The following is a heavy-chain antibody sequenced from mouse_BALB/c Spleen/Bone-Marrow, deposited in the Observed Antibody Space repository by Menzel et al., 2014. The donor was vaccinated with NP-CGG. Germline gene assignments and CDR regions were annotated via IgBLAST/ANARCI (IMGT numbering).Heavy chain of an antibody. J-gene: IGHJ1*01. CDR3: AYYRYDEYCDV. D-gene: IGHD2-14*01. CDR2: IYPGDGST. V-gene: IGHV1S56*01. CDR1: GYTFTSYF. Sequence: VNVVESGPELVKPGASVKMSCKASGYTFTSYFIHWVKQRPGQGLEWIGWIYPGDGSTKYNEKFKVKTTLTADKSSSTAYMFLSSLTSEDSAIYFCAYYRYDEYCDVWGAGTIVTVSS.